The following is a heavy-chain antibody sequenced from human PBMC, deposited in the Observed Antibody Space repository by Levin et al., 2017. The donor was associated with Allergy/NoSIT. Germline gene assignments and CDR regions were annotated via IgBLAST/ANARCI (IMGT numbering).Heavy chain of an antibody. CDR3: AHSKGIAVAGYFDY. Sequence: QTLSLTCTFSGFSLSTSGVGVGWIRQPPGKALEWLALIYWDDDKRYSPSLKSRLTITKDTSKNQVVLTMTNMDPVDTATYYCAHSKGIAVAGYFDYWGQGTLVTVSS. V-gene: IGHV2-5*02. D-gene: IGHD6-19*01. CDR1: GFSLSTSGVG. J-gene: IGHJ4*02. CDR2: IYWDDDK.